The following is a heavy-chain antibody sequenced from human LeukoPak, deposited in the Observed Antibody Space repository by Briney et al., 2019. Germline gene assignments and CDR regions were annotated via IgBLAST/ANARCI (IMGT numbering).Heavy chain of an antibody. D-gene: IGHD2-2*02. CDR3: ARGRYCSSTSCYKVYYYYMDV. CDR1: GYTFTSYG. Sequence: ASVKVSCKASGYTFTSYGISWVRQAPGQGLEWMGWISTYNGNTNYAQKIQGRVTMTTDTSTSTAYMELRSLRSDDTGVYYCARGRYCSSTSCYKVYYYYMDVWGKGTTVTVSS. CDR2: ISTYNGNT. J-gene: IGHJ6*03. V-gene: IGHV1-18*01.